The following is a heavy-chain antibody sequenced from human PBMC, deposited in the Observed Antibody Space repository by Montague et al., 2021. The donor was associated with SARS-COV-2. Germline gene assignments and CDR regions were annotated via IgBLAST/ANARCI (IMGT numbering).Heavy chain of an antibody. CDR2: XXWDDDK. D-gene: IGHD3-16*02. CDR3: ARTTMITFGGVIVPFDY. J-gene: IGHJ4*02. V-gene: IGHV2-70*11. CDR1: GFSLSTSGMC. Sequence: PALVKPTQTLTLTCTFSGFSLSTSGMCVSWIRQPPGKALEWLARXXWDDDKYHSTSLKTRLTISKDTSKNQVVLTMTNMDPVDTATYYCARTTMITFGGVIVPFDYWGQGTLVTVSS.